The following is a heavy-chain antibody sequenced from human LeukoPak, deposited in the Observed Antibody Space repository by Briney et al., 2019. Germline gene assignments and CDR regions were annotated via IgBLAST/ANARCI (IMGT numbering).Heavy chain of an antibody. V-gene: IGHV3-73*01. CDR1: GFTFSGSA. J-gene: IGHJ4*02. Sequence: GGSLRLSCAASGFTFSGSAMHWVRQASGKGLEWVGRIRSKANSYATAYAASVKGRFTISRDDSKNTAYLQMNSLKTEDAAVYYCTRISGYENYWGQGTLVTVSS. CDR2: IRSKANSYAT. D-gene: IGHD5-12*01. CDR3: TRISGYENY.